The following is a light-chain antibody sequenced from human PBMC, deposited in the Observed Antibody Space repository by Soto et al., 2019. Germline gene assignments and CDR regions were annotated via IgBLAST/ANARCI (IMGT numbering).Light chain of an antibody. Sequence: QSVLTQPASVSGSPGQSITISCTGTSSDVGGYNCVSWYQQHPGKAPKLMIYDVSNRPSGVSNRLSGSKSGNTASLTISGLQAEDEADYYCSSYRSGSTVVVFGGGTKLTVL. CDR2: DVS. V-gene: IGLV2-14*01. CDR1: SSDVGGYNC. CDR3: SSYRSGSTVVV. J-gene: IGLJ2*01.